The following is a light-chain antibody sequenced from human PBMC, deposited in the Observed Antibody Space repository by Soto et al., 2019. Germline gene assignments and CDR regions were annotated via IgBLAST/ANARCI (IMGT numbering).Light chain of an antibody. V-gene: IGLV1-40*01. CDR1: SSNIGAGYD. Sequence: QSVLTQPPSVSGAPGQTVTISCTGSSSNIGAGYDVHWYQQLPGTAPKLLICDSCDRHSGVPDRISISKSGTSASLTITGLRAEDEADYYCQSYDSSLKVVFGGGTKLTVL. J-gene: IGLJ2*01. CDR2: DSC. CDR3: QSYDSSLKVV.